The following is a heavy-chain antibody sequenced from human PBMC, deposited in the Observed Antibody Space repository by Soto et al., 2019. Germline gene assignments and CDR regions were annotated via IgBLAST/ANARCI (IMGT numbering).Heavy chain of an antibody. CDR2: ISGTSGYT. CDR1: GFSFSDSY. D-gene: IGHD3-10*01. Sequence: QVQLVESGGGLVKPGGSLRLSCAASGFSFSDSYMSWVRQAPGKGLEWVSYISGTSGYTGYADSVKGRFTISRDNAKNSFYLQMNRLRVEDTAVYYCARDRGGYGPPDVWGQGTTVTVSS. CDR3: ARDRGGYGPPDV. V-gene: IGHV3-11*06. J-gene: IGHJ6*02.